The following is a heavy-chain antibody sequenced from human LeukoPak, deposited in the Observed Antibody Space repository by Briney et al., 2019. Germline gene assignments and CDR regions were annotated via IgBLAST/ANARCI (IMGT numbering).Heavy chain of an antibody. J-gene: IGHJ4*02. CDR1: GFTFSSYA. CDR2: ISGSGGST. CDR3: AKDHEDYYGSGSCDW. Sequence: PGGSLRLSCAASGFTFSSYAMSWVRQAPGKGLEWVSAISGSGGSTYYADSVKGRFTISRDNAKNSLFLQMNSLRAEDTAVYFCAKDHEDYYGSGSCDWWGQGNLVTVSS. V-gene: IGHV3-23*01. D-gene: IGHD3-10*01.